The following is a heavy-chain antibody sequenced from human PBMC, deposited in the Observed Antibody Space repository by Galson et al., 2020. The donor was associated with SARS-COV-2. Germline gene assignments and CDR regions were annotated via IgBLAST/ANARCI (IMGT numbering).Heavy chain of an antibody. D-gene: IGHD6-19*01. J-gene: IGHJ4*02. CDR1: GFTFSSYG. Sequence: GGSPRLSCAASGFTFSSYGMHWVRQAPGKGLEWVAVISYDGSNKYYADSVKGRFTISRDNSKNTLYLQMNSLRAEDTAVYYCKAVARSDFDYWGQGTLVTVSS. CDR2: ISYDGSNK. V-gene: IGHV3-30*03. CDR3: KAVARSDFDY.